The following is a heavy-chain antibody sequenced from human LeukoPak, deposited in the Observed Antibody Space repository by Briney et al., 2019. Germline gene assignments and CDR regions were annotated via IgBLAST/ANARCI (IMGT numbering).Heavy chain of an antibody. Sequence: ASVTVPCKASGYTFTSYGISWVRQAPGQGLEWMGWISAYNGNTNYAQKLQGRVTMTTDTSTSTAHMELRSLRSDDTAVYYCARVPITIFGVVINTDLVYWGQATLGTVSS. V-gene: IGHV1-18*01. CDR1: GYTFTSYG. D-gene: IGHD3-3*01. J-gene: IGHJ4*02. CDR3: ARVPITIFGVVINTDLVY. CDR2: ISAYNGNT.